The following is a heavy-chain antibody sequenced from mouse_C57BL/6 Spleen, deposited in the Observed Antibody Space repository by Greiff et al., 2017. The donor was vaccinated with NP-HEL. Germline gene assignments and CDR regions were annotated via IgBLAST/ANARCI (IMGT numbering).Heavy chain of an antibody. CDR3: ARPDGYSFDY. CDR1: GYTFTSYG. Sequence: VKLMESGAELARPGASVKLSCKASGYTFTSYGISWVKQRTGQGLEWIGEIYPRSGNTYYNEKFKGKATLTADKSSSTAYMELRSLTSEDSAVYFCARPDGYSFDYWGQGTTLTVSS. V-gene: IGHV1-81*01. CDR2: IYPRSGNT. J-gene: IGHJ2*01. D-gene: IGHD2-3*01.